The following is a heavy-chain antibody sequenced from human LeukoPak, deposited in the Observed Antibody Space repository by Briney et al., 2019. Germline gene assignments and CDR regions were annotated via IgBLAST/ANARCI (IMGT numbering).Heavy chain of an antibody. J-gene: IGHJ4*02. CDR3: ARGLWWFDY. V-gene: IGHV4-34*01. D-gene: IGHD2-21*01. Sequence: SETLSLTCAVYGGSFSGYYWSWVRQPPGKGLEWIGEINHSGSTNYNPSLKSRVTISVDTSKNQFSLKLSSVTAADTAVYYCARGLWWFDYWGQGTLVTVSS. CDR2: INHSGST. CDR1: GGSFSGYY.